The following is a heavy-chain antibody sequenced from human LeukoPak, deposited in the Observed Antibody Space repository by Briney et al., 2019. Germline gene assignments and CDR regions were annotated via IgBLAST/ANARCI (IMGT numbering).Heavy chain of an antibody. CDR2: INADGSTA. V-gene: IGHV3-74*01. J-gene: IGHJ3*01. D-gene: IGHD1-14*01. Sequence: GGSLRLSCAASGFTFGNSWVHWVRQAPGKGLVWVSLINADGSTATYADSVKGRFTISRDNARNTLSLQMNSLTIGDTAVYYCVVVVEPPDSDGFDVWGQGTMITVSS. CDR3: VVVVEPPDSDGFDV. CDR1: GFTFGNSW.